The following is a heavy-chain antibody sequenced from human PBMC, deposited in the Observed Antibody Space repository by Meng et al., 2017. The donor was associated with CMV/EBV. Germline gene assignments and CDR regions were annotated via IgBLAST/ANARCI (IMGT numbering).Heavy chain of an antibody. CDR3: ARVQDTASIDY. Sequence: SETLSLTCTVSGGSISSYYWSWIRQPPGKGLEWIGYIYYSGSTNYNPSLKSRVTISVDTSKNQPSLKLSSVTAADTAVYYCARVQDTASIDYWGQGTLVTVSS. D-gene: IGHD5-18*01. CDR2: IYYSGST. J-gene: IGHJ4*02. V-gene: IGHV4-59*01. CDR1: GGSISSYY.